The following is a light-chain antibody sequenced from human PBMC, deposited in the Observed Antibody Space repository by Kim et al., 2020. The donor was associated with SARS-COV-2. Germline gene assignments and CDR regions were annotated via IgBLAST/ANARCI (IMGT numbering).Light chain of an antibody. V-gene: IGKV3-20*01. CDR3: QQYDSSPQT. J-gene: IGKJ2*01. Sequence: LSPGARATLSCRASQSLSSSYLAWYQQKPGQAPRLLIYGASSRATGIPDRFSGSGSGTDFSLTISRLEPEDFAVYYCQQYDSSPQTFGQWTKLEI. CDR1: QSLSSSY. CDR2: GAS.